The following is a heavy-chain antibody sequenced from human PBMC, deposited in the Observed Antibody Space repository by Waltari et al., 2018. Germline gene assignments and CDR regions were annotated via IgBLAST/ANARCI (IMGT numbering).Heavy chain of an antibody. Sequence: EVQLVESGGGLVQPGGSLRLYCAASGFTFSSYWMRWVRPAPGKGLEWVANIKQDGSEKYYVDSVKGRFTISRDNAKNSLYLQMNSLRAEDTAVYYCARGVAARHFDYWGQGTLVTVSS. CDR2: IKQDGSEK. V-gene: IGHV3-7*01. CDR1: GFTFSSYW. D-gene: IGHD6-6*01. J-gene: IGHJ4*02. CDR3: ARGVAARHFDY.